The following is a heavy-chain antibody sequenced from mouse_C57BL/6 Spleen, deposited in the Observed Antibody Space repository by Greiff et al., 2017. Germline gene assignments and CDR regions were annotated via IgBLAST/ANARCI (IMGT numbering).Heavy chain of an antibody. CDR2: IDPEDGET. CDR1: GFNIKDYY. V-gene: IGHV14-2*01. J-gene: IGHJ2*01. CDR3: ARGNWDLRDYFDY. Sequence: EVQLQQSGAELVKPGASVKLSCTASGFNIKDYYMHWVKQRTEQGLEWIGRIDPEDGETKYAPKFKGKATITADTSSNTAYLQLSSLTSEDTAVYYCARGNWDLRDYFDYWGQGTTLTVSS. D-gene: IGHD4-1*02.